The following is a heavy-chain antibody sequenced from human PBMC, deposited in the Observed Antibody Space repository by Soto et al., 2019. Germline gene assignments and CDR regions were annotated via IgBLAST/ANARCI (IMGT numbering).Heavy chain of an antibody. V-gene: IGHV1-46*01. CDR2: INPSGGST. CDR3: ARDSSGRTYYYFWSGHSAFYI. CDR1: GYTFTSYY. D-gene: IGHD3-3*01. Sequence: ASVKVSCKASGYTFTSYYMHWVRQAPGQGLEWMGIINPSGGSTSYAQKFQGRVTMTRDTSTSTVYMELSSLRSEDTAVYYCARDSSGRTYYYFWSGHSAFYIWGQGTMVPGS. J-gene: IGHJ3*02.